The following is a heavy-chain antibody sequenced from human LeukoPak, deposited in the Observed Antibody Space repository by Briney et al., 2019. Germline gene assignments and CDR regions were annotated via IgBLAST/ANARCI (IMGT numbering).Heavy chain of an antibody. Sequence: PGGSLRLSCAASGFRLDDHGMSWVCQVPGKGLEWVSGINWNGASTGYGDSVKGRFTISRDNAKNSLYLQMNSLRAEDTALYYCAGGDRNGWYFDYWGQGILVTVSS. V-gene: IGHV3-20*04. CDR2: INWNGAST. CDR3: AGGDRNGWYFDY. J-gene: IGHJ4*02. CDR1: GFRLDDHG. D-gene: IGHD6-19*01.